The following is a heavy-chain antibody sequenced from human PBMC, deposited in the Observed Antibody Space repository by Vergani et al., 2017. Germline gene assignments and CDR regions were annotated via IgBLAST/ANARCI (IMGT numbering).Heavy chain of an antibody. CDR2: IIPIFGTA. V-gene: IGHV1-69*01. CDR3: ASAGSGITGLLGYYYYYMDV. J-gene: IGHJ6*03. D-gene: IGHD1-20*01. Sequence: QMQLVQSGAEVKKTGSSVKVSCKASGGTFSSYAISWVRQAPGQGLEWMGGIIPIFGTANYAQKFQGRVTITADESTSTAYMELSSLRSEDTAVYYCASAGSGITGLLGYYYYYMDVWGKGTTVTVSS. CDR1: GGTFSSYA.